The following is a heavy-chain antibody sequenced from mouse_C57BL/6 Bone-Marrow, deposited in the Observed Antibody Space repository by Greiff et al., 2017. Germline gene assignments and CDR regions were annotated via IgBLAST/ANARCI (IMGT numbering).Heavy chain of an antibody. V-gene: IGHV1-15*01. Sequence: QVQLQQSGAELVRPGASVTLSCKASGYTFTDYEMHWVKQTPVHGLEWIGAIDPETGGTAYNQKFKGKAILTADKSSSTAYMELRSLTSEDPAVYYCTRGIYYYGSFDYWGQGTTLTVSS. CDR1: GYTFTDYE. CDR3: TRGIYYYGSFDY. J-gene: IGHJ2*01. CDR2: IDPETGGT. D-gene: IGHD1-1*01.